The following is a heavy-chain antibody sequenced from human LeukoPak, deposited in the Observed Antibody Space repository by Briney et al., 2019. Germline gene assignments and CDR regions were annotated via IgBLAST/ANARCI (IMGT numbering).Heavy chain of an antibody. CDR1: GGSISSYY. CDR2: IYYSGSA. CDR3: ARTPYFDY. V-gene: IGHV4-59*01. J-gene: IGHJ4*02. Sequence: SETLSLTCTVSGGSISSYYWSWIRQPPGKGLEWIGYIYYSGSANYNPSLKSRVTISVDTSKNQFSLKLSSVTAADTAVYYCARTPYFDYWGQGTLVTVSS.